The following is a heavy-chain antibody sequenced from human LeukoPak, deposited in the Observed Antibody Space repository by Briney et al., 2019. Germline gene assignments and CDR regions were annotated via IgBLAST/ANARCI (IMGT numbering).Heavy chain of an antibody. J-gene: IGHJ4*02. V-gene: IGHV1-18*01. D-gene: IGHD1-26*01. CDR1: GYTFTNYG. Sequence: GASVKVSCKASGYTFTNYGISWVRQAPGQGLEWMGWISTYNGNTNYAQKVQGRVTMTTDTSTSTAYMELRSLRSDDTAVYYCARGWTFPDPIVGPTTGYPDYWGQGTPVTVSS. CDR2: ISTYNGNT. CDR3: ARGWTFPDPIVGPTTGYPDY.